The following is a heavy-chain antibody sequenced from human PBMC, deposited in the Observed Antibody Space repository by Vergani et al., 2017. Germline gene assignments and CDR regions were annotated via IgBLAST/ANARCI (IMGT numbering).Heavy chain of an antibody. CDR2: IIPILGIA. CDR3: VRGYAPEVLYLDY. CDR1: GGTFSSYT. V-gene: IGHV1-69*02. J-gene: IGHJ4*02. Sequence: QVQLVQSGAEVKKPGSSVKVSCKASGGTFSSYTISWVRQAPGQGLEWMGRIIPILGIANYAQKFQGRVTITADKSTSPAYMELSSLRSEDTAVYYCVRGYAPEVLYLDYWGQGTLVTVSS. D-gene: IGHD5-12*01.